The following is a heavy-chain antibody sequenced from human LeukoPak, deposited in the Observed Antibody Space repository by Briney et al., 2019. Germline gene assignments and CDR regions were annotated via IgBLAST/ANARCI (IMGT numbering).Heavy chain of an antibody. D-gene: IGHD3-22*01. CDR2: ISSSCSTI. CDR3: AREGNYYDSSGYYYGFDY. J-gene: IGHJ4*02. Sequence: GGSLRLSCAASGFTFSSYEMNWVRQAPGKGLEWVSYISSSCSTIYYADSVKGRFTISRDNAKNSLYLQMNSLRAEDTAVYYCAREGNYYDSSGYYYGFDYWGQGTLVTVSS. CDR1: GFTFSSYE. V-gene: IGHV3-48*03.